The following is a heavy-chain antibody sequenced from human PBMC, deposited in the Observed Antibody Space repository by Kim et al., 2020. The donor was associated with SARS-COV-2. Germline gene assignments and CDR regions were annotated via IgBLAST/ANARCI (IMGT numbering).Heavy chain of an antibody. J-gene: IGHJ3*02. CDR2: INHSGST. CDR3: ARAHGRRAFDI. Sequence: SETLSLTCAVYGGSFSGYYWSWIRQPPGKGLEWIGEINHSGSTNYNPSLKSRVTISVDTSKNQFSLKLSSVTAADTAVYYCARAHGRRAFDIWGQGTMVTVSS. D-gene: IGHD2-15*01. V-gene: IGHV4-34*01. CDR1: GGSFSGYY.